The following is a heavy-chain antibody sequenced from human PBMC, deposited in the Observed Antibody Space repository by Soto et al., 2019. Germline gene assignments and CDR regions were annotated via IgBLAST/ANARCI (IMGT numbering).Heavy chain of an antibody. Sequence: ASVKVSCKASGYTFTGYYMHWVRQAPGQGLEWMGWINPNSGGTNYAQKFQGRVTMTRDTSISTAYMELSRLRSDDTAVYYCAEGYCSGGSCYWFDPWGQGTPVTVSS. CDR1: GYTFTGYY. V-gene: IGHV1-2*02. CDR2: INPNSGGT. D-gene: IGHD2-15*01. CDR3: AEGYCSGGSCYWFDP. J-gene: IGHJ5*02.